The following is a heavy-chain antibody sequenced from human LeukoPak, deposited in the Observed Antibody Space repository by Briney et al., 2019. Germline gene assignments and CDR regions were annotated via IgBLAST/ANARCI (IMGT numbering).Heavy chain of an antibody. Sequence: PGGSLRLSCAASGFTFSSYGMHWVRQAPGKGLEWVAVIWYDGSNKYYADSVKGRFTISRDNSKNTLYLQMNSLRAEDTAVCYCARGYTYCTNGVCYTVYFDYWGQGTLVTVSS. V-gene: IGHV3-33*01. CDR3: ARGYTYCTNGVCYTVYFDY. CDR2: IWYDGSNK. J-gene: IGHJ4*02. D-gene: IGHD2-8*01. CDR1: GFTFSSYG.